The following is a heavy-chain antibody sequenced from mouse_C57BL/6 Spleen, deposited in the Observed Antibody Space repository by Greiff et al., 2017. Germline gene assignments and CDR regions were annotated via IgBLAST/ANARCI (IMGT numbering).Heavy chain of an antibody. V-gene: IGHV1-62-2*01. D-gene: IGHD1-1*01. Sequence: QVQLKESGAELVKPGASVKLSCKASGYTFTEYTIHWVKQRSGQGLEWIGWFYPGSGSLKYNEKFKDKATLTADKSSSTVYMELSRLTSEDSAVYFCARHEGDYGSRGAAWFAYWGQGTLVTVSA. CDR2: FYPGSGSL. CDR1: GYTFTEYT. J-gene: IGHJ3*01. CDR3: ARHEGDYGSRGAAWFAY.